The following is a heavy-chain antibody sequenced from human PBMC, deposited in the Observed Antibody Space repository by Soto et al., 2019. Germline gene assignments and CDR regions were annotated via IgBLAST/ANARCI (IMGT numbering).Heavy chain of an antibody. CDR2: ISAYNGNT. V-gene: IGHV1-18*01. CDR3: ARAFHSSSWTTYWYFDL. Sequence: ASVKVSCKASGYTFTSYGISWVRQAPGQGLEWMGWISAYNGNTKYSQKFQGRVTITRDTSASTAYMELSSLRSEDTAVYYCARAFHSSSWTTYWYFDLWGRGTLVTVSS. D-gene: IGHD6-13*01. CDR1: GYTFTSYG. J-gene: IGHJ2*01.